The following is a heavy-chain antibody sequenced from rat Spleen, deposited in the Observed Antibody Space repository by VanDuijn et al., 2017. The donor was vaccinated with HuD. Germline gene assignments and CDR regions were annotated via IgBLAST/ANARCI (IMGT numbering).Heavy chain of an antibody. V-gene: IGHV5-7*01. D-gene: IGHD1-9*01. CDR2: ISSDGRRN. CDR1: GFTFSGFP. Sequence: EVQLVESGGGLVQPGRSLKLSCAASGFTFSGFPMAWVRQAPKKGLEWVATISSDGRRNYYRDSVKGRFTISRDNAKSSLYLQMDSLRSEDTATYYCARRHYGYTDYFDYWGQGVMVTVSS. J-gene: IGHJ2*01. CDR3: ARRHYGYTDYFDY.